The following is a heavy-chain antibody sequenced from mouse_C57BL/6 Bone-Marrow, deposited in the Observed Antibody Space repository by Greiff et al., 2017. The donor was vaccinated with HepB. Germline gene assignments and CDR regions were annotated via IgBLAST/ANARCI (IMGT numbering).Heavy chain of an antibody. V-gene: IGHV5-4*03. CDR3: AFITTVVATGYFDV. CDR1: GFTFSSYA. Sequence: EVKLMESGGGLVKPGGSLKLSCAASGFTFSSYAMSWVRQTPEKRLEWVATISDGGSYTYYPDNVKGRFTISRDNAKNNLYLQMSHLKSEDTAMYYCAFITTVVATGYFDVWGTGTTVTVSS. J-gene: IGHJ1*03. D-gene: IGHD1-1*01. CDR2: ISDGGSYT.